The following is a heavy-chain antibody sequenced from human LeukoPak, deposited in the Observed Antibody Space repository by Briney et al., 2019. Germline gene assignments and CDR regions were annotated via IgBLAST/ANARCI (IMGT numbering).Heavy chain of an antibody. CDR2: IYYSGST. V-gene: IGHV4-39*01. Sequence: PSETLSLTCTVSGGSIGSSSYYWGWIRQPPGKGLEWIGSIYYSGSTYYNPSLKSRVTISVDTSKNQFSLKLSSVTAADTAVYYCARRSEWLRYNWFDPWGQGTLVTVSS. CDR3: ARRSEWLRYNWFDP. CDR1: GGSIGSSSYY. D-gene: IGHD5-12*01. J-gene: IGHJ5*02.